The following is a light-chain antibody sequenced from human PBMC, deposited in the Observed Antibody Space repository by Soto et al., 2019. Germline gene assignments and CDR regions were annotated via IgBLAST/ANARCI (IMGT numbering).Light chain of an antibody. CDR2: EVT. CDR1: RSDIGRYNY. Sequence: QSALAQPASVSGSPGQSITISCTGTRSDIGRYNYVSWYQLHPGKAPKLMIYEVTNRPSGVSDRFSGSKSGNTASLTVSGLQAEDEGDYYCSSYVRSSSSWVFGGGTKLTVL. CDR3: SSYVRSSSSWV. J-gene: IGLJ3*02. V-gene: IGLV2-14*01.